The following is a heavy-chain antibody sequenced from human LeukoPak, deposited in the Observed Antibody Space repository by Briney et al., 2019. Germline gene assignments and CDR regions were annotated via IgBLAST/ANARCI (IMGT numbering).Heavy chain of an antibody. CDR1: GISFSWFG. V-gene: IGHV3-30*19. D-gene: IGHD5-18*01. CDR3: AREEQLCFCGMDV. CDR2: ISYDGSNK. Sequence: PGRSLRLSCAASGISFSWFGMHWVRQAPGKGLEWVAVISYDGSNKYYADSVKGRFTISRDNSKNTLYLQMNSLRAEDTAVYYCAREEQLCFCGMDVWGQGTTVTVSS. J-gene: IGHJ6*02.